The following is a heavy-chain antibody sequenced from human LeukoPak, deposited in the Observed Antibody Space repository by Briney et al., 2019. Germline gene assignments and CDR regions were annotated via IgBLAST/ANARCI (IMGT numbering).Heavy chain of an antibody. CDR3: ARDPSLSAIY. Sequence: SGGSLRLSGAASGFTFSSYSMNWVRQAPGKGLEWVSSISSSSSYIYYADSVKGRFTISRDNAKNSLYLQMNSLRAEDTAVYYCARDPSLSAIYWGQGTLVTVSS. J-gene: IGHJ4*02. V-gene: IGHV3-21*01. CDR1: GFTFSSYS. D-gene: IGHD3-16*02. CDR2: ISSSSSYI.